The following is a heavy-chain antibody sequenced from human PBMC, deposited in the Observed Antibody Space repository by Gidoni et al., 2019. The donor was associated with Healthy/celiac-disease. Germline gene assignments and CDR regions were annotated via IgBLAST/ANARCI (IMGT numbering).Heavy chain of an antibody. CDR1: GLPFSSYA. Sequence: VQLVESGGGLVQPGGSLRLSCAASGLPFSSYAMSWVRQAPGKGLEWVSAISGSGGSTYYADSVKGRFTISRDNSKNTLYLQMNSLRAEDTAVYYCAKRSGYYYDSSGYIDYWGQGTLVTVSS. J-gene: IGHJ4*02. D-gene: IGHD3-22*01. V-gene: IGHV3-23*04. CDR2: ISGSGGST. CDR3: AKRSGYYYDSSGYIDY.